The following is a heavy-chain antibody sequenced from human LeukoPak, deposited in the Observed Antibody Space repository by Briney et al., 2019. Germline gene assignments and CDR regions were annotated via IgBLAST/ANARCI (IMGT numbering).Heavy chain of an antibody. J-gene: IGHJ4*02. CDR1: GFTLSSYA. Sequence: PGGSLRLSCAAFGFTLSSYAMQWVRQAPGKGMELVALISYDGSNKYYADSVKGRFTISRDNSKNTLYLQVNSLRAEDTAVYYCARDNGYKRYFDYWGQGTLVTVSS. CDR2: ISYDGSNK. D-gene: IGHD5-24*01. V-gene: IGHV3-30*04. CDR3: ARDNGYKRYFDY.